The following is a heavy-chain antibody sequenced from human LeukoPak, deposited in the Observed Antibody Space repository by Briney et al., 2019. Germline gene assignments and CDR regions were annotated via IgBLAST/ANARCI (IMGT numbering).Heavy chain of an antibody. CDR2: IYYSGST. J-gene: IGHJ4*02. V-gene: IGHV4-39*01. CDR1: GGSISSGTYY. Sequence: SETLSLTCAVSGGSISSGTYYWSWLRQHPGKGLEWIGYIYYSGSTYYNPSLKSRVTISVDTSKNQFSLKLSSVTAADTAVYYCARLTRFDYWGQGTLVTVSS. CDR3: ARLTRFDY.